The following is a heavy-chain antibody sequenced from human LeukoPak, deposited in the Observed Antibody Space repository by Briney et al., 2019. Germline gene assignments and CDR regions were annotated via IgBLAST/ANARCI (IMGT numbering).Heavy chain of an antibody. CDR2: INPNSGGT. J-gene: IGHJ4*02. Sequence: ASVKVSCKASGYTFTGYYMHWVRQAPGQGLEWMGRINPNSGGTNYAQKFQGRVTMTRDTSISTAYVGLSRLRSDDTAVYYCARDLVVVAATPTSDYWGQGTLVTVSS. CDR3: ARDLVVVAATPTSDY. D-gene: IGHD2-15*01. V-gene: IGHV1-2*06. CDR1: GYTFTGYY.